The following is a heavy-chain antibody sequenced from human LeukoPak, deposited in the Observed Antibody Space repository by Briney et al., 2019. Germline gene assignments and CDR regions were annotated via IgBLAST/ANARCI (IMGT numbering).Heavy chain of an antibody. V-gene: IGHV3-23*01. J-gene: IGHJ4*02. Sequence: GGSLRLSCAVSGLTFSRYAMIWVRQAPGKGLEWVSAISESGSGTYYADSVKGRFTISRDNSKDTLSLQMNSLRAEDTAVYYCAKDIAQGYTFGSIEQDYWGQGTLVTVSS. CDR3: AKDIAQGYTFGSIEQDY. CDR1: GLTFSRYA. CDR2: ISESGSGT. D-gene: IGHD5-18*01.